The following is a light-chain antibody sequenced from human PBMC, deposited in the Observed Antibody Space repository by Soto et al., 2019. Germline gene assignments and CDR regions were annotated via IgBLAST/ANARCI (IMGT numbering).Light chain of an antibody. Sequence: EIVMTQSPATLSVSPGERATLSCRASQSVSSNLAWYQQKPGKAPRLLIYGASTRATGIPARFSGSGSGTEFTLTISSLQSEDVVVYYFQQYNNGPPLTFGGGTKVESK. CDR3: QQYNNGPPLT. V-gene: IGKV3-15*01. J-gene: IGKJ4*01. CDR2: GAS. CDR1: QSVSSN.